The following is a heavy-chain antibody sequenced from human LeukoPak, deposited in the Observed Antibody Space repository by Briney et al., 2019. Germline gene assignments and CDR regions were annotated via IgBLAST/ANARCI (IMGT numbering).Heavy chain of an antibody. V-gene: IGHV4-34*01. Sequence: PPETLSLTCAVYGGSFSGYYWSWIRQPPGKGLEWIGEINHSGSTNYNPSLKSRVTISVDTSKNQFSLKLSSVTAADTAVYYCARAEVSYCGGDCYSWGQGTLVTVSS. J-gene: IGHJ1*01. CDR3: ARAEVSYCGGDCYS. D-gene: IGHD2-21*02. CDR2: INHSGST. CDR1: GGSFSGYY.